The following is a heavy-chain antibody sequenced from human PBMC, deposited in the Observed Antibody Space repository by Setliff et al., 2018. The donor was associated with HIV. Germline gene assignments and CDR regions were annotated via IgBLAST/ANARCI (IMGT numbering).Heavy chain of an antibody. CDR1: GFTFDDYG. CDR3: AKGVKWLDP. CDR2: INWNGGST. V-gene: IGHV3-20*04. D-gene: IGHD3-16*01. J-gene: IGHJ5*02. Sequence: PGGSLRLSCAASGFTFDDYGVSWVRQAPGKGLEWVSGINWNGGSTGYADSVKGRFTISRDNAKNSLYLQMKSLRLEDTAAYYCAKGVKWLDPWGQGTLVTVSS.